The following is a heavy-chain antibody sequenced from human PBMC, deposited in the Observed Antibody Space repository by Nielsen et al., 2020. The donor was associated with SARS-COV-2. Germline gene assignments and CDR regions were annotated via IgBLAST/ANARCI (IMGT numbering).Heavy chain of an antibody. V-gene: IGHV3-74*01. Sequence: GGSLRLSCAASGFAFSGYWMHWVRQVPGKGLVWVSRINADGSSTSYADYVKGRFTISRDNAKNTLYLQMNSLRAEDTAVYYCARDYQVVPALGFDYWGQGTLVTVSS. J-gene: IGHJ4*02. CDR1: GFAFSGYW. CDR3: ARDYQVVPALGFDY. CDR2: INADGSST. D-gene: IGHD2-2*01.